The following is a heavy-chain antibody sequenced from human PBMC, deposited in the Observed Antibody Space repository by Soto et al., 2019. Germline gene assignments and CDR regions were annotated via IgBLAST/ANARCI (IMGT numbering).Heavy chain of an antibody. CDR2: VYYSGST. J-gene: IGHJ4*02. CDR3: AKYRRTDAEGYRLDC. CDR1: GGSISGYY. V-gene: IGHV4-59*01. Sequence: PSETLSLTCTLSGGSISGYYWSWIRQPPGKGLEWIGYVYYSGSTKYNPSLERRVTISVDMSNNQFSLMLTSVTAADTAVYYCAKYRRTDAEGYRLDCWGQGPLVTV. D-gene: IGHD5-12*01.